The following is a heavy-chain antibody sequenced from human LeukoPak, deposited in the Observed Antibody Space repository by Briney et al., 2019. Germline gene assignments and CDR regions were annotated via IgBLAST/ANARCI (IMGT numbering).Heavy chain of an antibody. CDR2: IHHSGST. CDR1: GYSISSGYY. V-gene: IGHV4-38-2*02. D-gene: IGHD2-15*01. J-gene: IGHJ4*02. Sequence: SETLSLTCSVSGYSISSGYYWGWIRQPPGKGLEWIGTIHHSGSTYYNPSLKTPVSISVDKSKNHLSLELNSVTAADTAVYYCARGFCSGGSCGFDYWGQGNLVTVSS. CDR3: ARGFCSGGSCGFDY.